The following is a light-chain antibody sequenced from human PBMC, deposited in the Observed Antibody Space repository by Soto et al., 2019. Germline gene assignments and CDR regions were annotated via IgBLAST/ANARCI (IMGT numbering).Light chain of an antibody. J-gene: IGKJ2*01. V-gene: IGKV1-39*01. CDR1: QNIIFY. CDR2: AAS. CDR3: QQSYTTPVYS. Sequence: DIQMTQSPSSLSASVGDRVTITCRASQNIIFYLNWYRQKIGKPPKLLISAASNLQSGVPSRFSGSGSGTDFTLTISNLQPEDFATYFCQQSYTTPVYSFGQGTKVDIK.